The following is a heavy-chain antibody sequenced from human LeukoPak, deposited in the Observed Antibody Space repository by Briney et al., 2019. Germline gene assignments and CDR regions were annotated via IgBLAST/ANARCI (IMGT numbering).Heavy chain of an antibody. Sequence: TGGSLRLSCAASGFTFTNHWMHWVRQAPGKGLVWVSHIDSDGSSTTYGDPAKGRFTVSRDNAKNTVYLQMNSLRAEDTAVYYCTRGTAVAAGIDFWGHGTLVTVSS. V-gene: IGHV3-74*03. J-gene: IGHJ4*01. CDR3: TRGTAVAAGIDF. D-gene: IGHD2-15*01. CDR1: GFTFTNHW. CDR2: IDSDGSST.